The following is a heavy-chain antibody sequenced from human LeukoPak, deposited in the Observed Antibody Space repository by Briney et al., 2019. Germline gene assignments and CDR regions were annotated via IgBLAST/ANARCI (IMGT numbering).Heavy chain of an antibody. J-gene: IGHJ4*02. Sequence: SETLSLTCTVPGGSISSGSYYWSWIRQPAGKGLEWIGRIYTSGSTNYNPSLKSRVTISVDTSKNQFSLKLSSVTAADTAVYYCARRSNWNYHYWGQGTLVTVSS. CDR3: ARRSNWNYHY. CDR1: GGSISSGSYY. V-gene: IGHV4-61*02. CDR2: IYTSGST. D-gene: IGHD1-7*01.